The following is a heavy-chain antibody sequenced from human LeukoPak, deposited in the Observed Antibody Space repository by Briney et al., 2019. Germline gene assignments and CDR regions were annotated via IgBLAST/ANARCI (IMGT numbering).Heavy chain of an antibody. V-gene: IGHV3-33*01. J-gene: IGHJ4*02. CDR2: IWHDGSKK. CDR1: GFTFSGYA. D-gene: IGHD6-13*01. CDR3: GSSHRNSWYGIDN. Sequence: PGGSLRLSCAASGFTFSGYAMHWVRQAPGKGLEWVAVIWHDGSKKYHSDSVKGRFTISRDNSKNTLYLQMNSLRAEDTAVCSCGSSHRNSWYGIDNWGQGTLVTVSS.